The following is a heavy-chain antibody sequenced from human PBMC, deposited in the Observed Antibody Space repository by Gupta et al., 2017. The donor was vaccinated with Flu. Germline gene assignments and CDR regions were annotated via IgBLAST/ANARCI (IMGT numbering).Heavy chain of an antibody. CDR3: AKDQAPLVGASDY. J-gene: IGHJ4*02. CDR2: ISGSGANT. D-gene: IGHD1-26*01. Sequence: VRQAPGKWLEWVSTISGSGANTYYADSVKGRFTISRDNSKNTLYLQMDSLRADDTAVYYCAKDQAPLVGASDYWGQGTLVTVSS. V-gene: IGHV3-23*01.